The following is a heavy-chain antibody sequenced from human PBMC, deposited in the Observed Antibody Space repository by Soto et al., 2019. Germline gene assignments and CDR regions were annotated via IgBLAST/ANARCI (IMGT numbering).Heavy chain of an antibody. CDR2: ISRTGST. J-gene: IGHJ5*02. V-gene: IGHV4-4*02. CDR3: ARPEGGYGSGYSWFDP. Sequence: SETLSLTCTVSGGSTDSSNWWTWARQPPGKGLEWIGEISRTGSTNYNPSLKSRVIISLDTSKNQFSLKLSSVTAADTALYYCARPEGGYGSGYSWFDPWGQGTRVTVSS. CDR1: GGSTDSSNW. D-gene: IGHD5-12*01.